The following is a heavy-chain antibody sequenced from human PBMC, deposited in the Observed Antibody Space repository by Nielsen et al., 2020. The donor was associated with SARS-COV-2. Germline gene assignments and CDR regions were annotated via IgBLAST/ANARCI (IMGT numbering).Heavy chain of an antibody. V-gene: IGHV3-11*05. CDR2: ISSSSSYT. CDR1: GFTFSDYY. CDR3: AKGMMGFYYGMDV. D-gene: IGHD3-16*01. J-gene: IGHJ6*02. Sequence: GGSLRLSCAASGFTFSDYYMSWIRQAPGKGLEWVAYISSSSSYTNYADSLRGRLTISRDNAKNSLYLQIHRLRAEDTAVYYCAKGMMGFYYGMDVWGQGTTVTVSS.